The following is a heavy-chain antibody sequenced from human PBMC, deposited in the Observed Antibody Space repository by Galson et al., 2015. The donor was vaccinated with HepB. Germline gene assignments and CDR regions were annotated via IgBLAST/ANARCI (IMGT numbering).Heavy chain of an antibody. D-gene: IGHD2-2*01. J-gene: IGHJ4*02. V-gene: IGHV3-7*03. CDR1: GFTFSSYA. Sequence: SLRLSCAASGFTFSSYAMSWVRQAPGKGLEWVANIKQDGSEKYYVDSVKGRFTISRDNAKNSLYLQMNSLRAEDTAVYYCARLVPAAMAFDYWGQGTLVTVSS. CDR2: IKQDGSEK. CDR3: ARLVPAAMAFDY.